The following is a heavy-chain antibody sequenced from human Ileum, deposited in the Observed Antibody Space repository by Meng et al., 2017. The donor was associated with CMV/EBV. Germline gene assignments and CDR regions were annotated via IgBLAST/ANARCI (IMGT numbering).Heavy chain of an antibody. D-gene: IGHD2-21*01. J-gene: IGHJ4*02. CDR2: RHKNGND. V-gene: IGHV4-61*02. Sequence: VELGESGPRLFTPSTTLVSACSVSGDSISSDNYPWSWNRQPAGKGLEWIGQRHKNGNDNYNASLKSRVTISIDTSKNQFSLTLTSVTAADTAVYYCAIYYGGVGGRGYWAQGTLVTVSS. CDR3: AIYYGGVGGRGY. CDR1: GDSISSDNYP.